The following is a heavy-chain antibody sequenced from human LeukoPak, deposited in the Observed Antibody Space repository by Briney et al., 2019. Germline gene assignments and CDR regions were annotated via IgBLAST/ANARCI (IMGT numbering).Heavy chain of an antibody. CDR3: ARGFGVVAPYYYYYYGMDV. Sequence: PSETLSLTCAVYGGSFSGYYWSWIRQPPGKGLEWIGEINHSGSTNYNPSLKSRVTISVDTSKNQFSLKLSSVTAADTAVHYCARGFGVVAPYYYYYYGMDVWGQGATVTVSS. D-gene: IGHD3-3*01. V-gene: IGHV4-34*01. J-gene: IGHJ6*02. CDR1: GGSFSGYY. CDR2: INHSGST.